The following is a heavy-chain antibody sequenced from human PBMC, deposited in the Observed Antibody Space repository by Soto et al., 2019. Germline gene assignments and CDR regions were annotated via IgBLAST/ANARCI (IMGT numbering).Heavy chain of an antibody. D-gene: IGHD3-10*01. CDR2: IISTATT. Sequence: EVQLVESGGGWIQPGGSLKLSWAASGFTVGNNYMSWVRQAPGKGLEWVSLIISTATTKYPDSVKGGFTVSRDNAKNTLYLQMNSLRAEDTDVYFCAKDGRGSGSHYSSFGYWGQGTLVTVSS. CDR3: AKDGRGSGSHYSSFGY. V-gene: IGHV3-53*01. CDR1: GFTVGNNY. J-gene: IGHJ4*02.